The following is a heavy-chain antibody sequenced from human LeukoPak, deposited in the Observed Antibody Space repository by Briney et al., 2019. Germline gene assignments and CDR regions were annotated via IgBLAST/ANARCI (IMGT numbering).Heavy chain of an antibody. D-gene: IGHD6-6*01. CDR2: IYYSGST. CDR1: GGPISSSSYY. V-gene: IGHV4-39*01. J-gene: IGHJ4*02. CDR3: ARRVMSSSSYFDY. Sequence: SETLSLTCTVSGGPISSSSYYWGWIPQPPGKGLEWIGSIYYSGSTYYNPSLKSQVTISVDTSKNQFSLKLSSVTAAYTAVYYCARRVMSSSSYFDYWGQGTLVTVSS.